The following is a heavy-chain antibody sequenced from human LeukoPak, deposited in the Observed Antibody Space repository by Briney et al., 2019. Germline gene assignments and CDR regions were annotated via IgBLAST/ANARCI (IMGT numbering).Heavy chain of an antibody. Sequence: SWVRQAPGKGLEWVGRIKSKTDGETIDYAAPVRGRSTISRDDSKNMVYLVMNNLKTEDTAVYYCTTSYYDSSGFRAWGQGTLVTVSS. V-gene: IGHV3-15*01. J-gene: IGHJ4*02. CDR2: IKSKTDGETI. CDR3: TTSYYDSSGFRA. D-gene: IGHD3-22*01.